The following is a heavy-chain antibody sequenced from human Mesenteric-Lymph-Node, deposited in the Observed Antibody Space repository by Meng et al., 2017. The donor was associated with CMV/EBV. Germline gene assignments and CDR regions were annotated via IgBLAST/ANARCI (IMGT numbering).Heavy chain of an antibody. D-gene: IGHD6-13*01. CDR1: GFSFSNYG. CDR2: ISTTGSTI. CDR3: ARDARGLAAVGGGH. V-gene: IGHV3-48*04. J-gene: IGHJ4*02. Sequence: GESLKISCAASGFSFSNYGMHWVRQAPGKGLEWVSYISTTGSTIHYADSVKGRFTISRDNAKNSLYLQMNSLRAEDTAVYYCARDARGLAAVGGGHWGQGTLVTVSS.